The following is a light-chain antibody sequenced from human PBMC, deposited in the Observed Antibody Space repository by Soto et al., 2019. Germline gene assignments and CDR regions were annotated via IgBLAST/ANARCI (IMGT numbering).Light chain of an antibody. CDR1: SSNIGSNS. Sequence: QSVLTQPPSASGTPGQRVTISCSGSSSNIGSNSVNWYQQLPGTAPKLLIYSHNQRPSGVPDRFPGSKSGTSASLAISGLQSEDEADYYCAAWDDGLTGHVVFGGGTQLTVL. V-gene: IGLV1-44*01. J-gene: IGLJ2*01. CDR3: AAWDDGLTGHVV. CDR2: SHN.